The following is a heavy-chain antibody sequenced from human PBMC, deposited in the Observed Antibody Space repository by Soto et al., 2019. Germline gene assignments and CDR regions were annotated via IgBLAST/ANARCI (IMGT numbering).Heavy chain of an antibody. D-gene: IGHD6-13*01. V-gene: IGHV3-33*01. CDR1: GFTFSSYG. CDR2: IWYDGSNK. Sequence: GSLRLSCAASGFTFSSYGMHWVRQAPGKGLEWVAVIWYDGSNKYYADSVKGRFTISRDNSKNTLYLQMNSLRAEDTAVYYCARDAYSSSWYGPLHNRLAPSGQGTLVTVSS. CDR3: ARDAYSSSWYGPLHNRLAP. J-gene: IGHJ5*02.